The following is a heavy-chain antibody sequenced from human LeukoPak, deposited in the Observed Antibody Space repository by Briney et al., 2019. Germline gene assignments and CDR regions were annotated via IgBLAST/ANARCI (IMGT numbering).Heavy chain of an antibody. CDR1: EFTFSSYE. Sequence: GGSLRLSCAASEFTFSSYEMNWVRQAPGKGLEWVSYISSSGSSINYADSVKGRFTISRDNAKNSLYLQMNSLRVEDTAVYYCAGGLMVLDYWGQGTLVTVSS. CDR3: AGGLMVLDY. V-gene: IGHV3-48*03. CDR2: ISSSGSSI. J-gene: IGHJ4*02. D-gene: IGHD3-16*01.